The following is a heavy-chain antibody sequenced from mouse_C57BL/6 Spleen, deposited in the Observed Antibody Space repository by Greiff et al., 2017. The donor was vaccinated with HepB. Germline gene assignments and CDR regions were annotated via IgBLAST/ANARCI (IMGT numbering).Heavy chain of an antibody. V-gene: IGHV1-82*01. CDR3: AREESSIFDY. CDR1: GYAFSSSW. Sequence: QVQLKESGPELVKPGASVKISCKASGYAFSSSWMNWVKQRPGKGLEWIGRIYPGDGDTNYNGKFKGKATLTADKSSSTAYMQLSSLTSEDSAVYFCAREESSIFDYWGQGTTLTVSS. J-gene: IGHJ2*01. D-gene: IGHD1-1*01. CDR2: IYPGDGDT.